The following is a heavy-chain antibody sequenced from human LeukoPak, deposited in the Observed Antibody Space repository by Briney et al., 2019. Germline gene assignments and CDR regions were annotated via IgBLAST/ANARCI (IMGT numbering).Heavy chain of an antibody. CDR1: GFTFSSYA. Sequence: PGGSLRLPCAASGFTFSSYAMSWVRQAPGKGLEWVSVIYSGGSTYYADSVKGRFTISRDNSKNTLYLQMNSLRAEDTAVYYCARHSGSYYSAFDIWGQGTMVTVSS. J-gene: IGHJ3*02. D-gene: IGHD1-26*01. CDR3: ARHSGSYYSAFDI. V-gene: IGHV3-66*04. CDR2: IYSGGST.